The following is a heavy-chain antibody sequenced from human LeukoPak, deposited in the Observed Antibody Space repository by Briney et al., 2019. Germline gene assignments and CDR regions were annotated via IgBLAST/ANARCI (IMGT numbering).Heavy chain of an antibody. V-gene: IGHV3-21*01. Sequence: GGSLRLSCTASGFTFSNYGMNWVRQAPGKGLEWVSFTDTSGNYIYYGDSVKGRFTISRDNAKNLVFLQMNGLRAEDTAVYYCARGRSITLLRGVAMSDGFDIWGQGAMVAVSS. CDR3: ARGRSITLLRGVAMSDGFDI. CDR1: GFTFSNYG. D-gene: IGHD3-10*01. J-gene: IGHJ3*02. CDR2: TDTSGNYI.